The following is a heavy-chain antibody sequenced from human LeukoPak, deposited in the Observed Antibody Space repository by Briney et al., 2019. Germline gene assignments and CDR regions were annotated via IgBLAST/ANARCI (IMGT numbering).Heavy chain of an antibody. CDR3: AKDFGRNLGGPGY. CDR1: GFSFSTYV. V-gene: IGHV3-23*01. D-gene: IGHD1-14*01. CDR2: ISDNGGRT. J-gene: IGHJ4*02. Sequence: GGSLRLSCATSGFSFSTYVMSWVRQAPGKGLEWVSGISDNGGRTYYADSVKGRFAISRDDSKSTLYLQMNSLRGEDTAVYYCAKDFGRNLGGPGYWGRGTLVIVSS.